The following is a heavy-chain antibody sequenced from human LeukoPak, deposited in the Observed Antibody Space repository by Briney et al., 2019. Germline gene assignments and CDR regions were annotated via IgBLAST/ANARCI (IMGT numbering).Heavy chain of an antibody. V-gene: IGHV3-49*04. CDR3: TRGGYYGSGSYYNPGVHYY. Sequence: GGSLRLSCTASGFTFGDYAMSWVRQAPGKGLEGVGFIRSKAYGGTTEYAASVKGRFTISRDDSKSIAYLQMNSLKTEDTAVYYCTRGGYYGSGSYYNPGVHYYWGQGTLVTVSS. J-gene: IGHJ4*02. CDR2: IRSKAYGGTT. D-gene: IGHD3-10*01. CDR1: GFTFGDYA.